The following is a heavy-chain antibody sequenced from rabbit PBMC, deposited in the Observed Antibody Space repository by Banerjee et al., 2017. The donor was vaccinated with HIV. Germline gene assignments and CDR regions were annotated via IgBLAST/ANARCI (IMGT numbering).Heavy chain of an antibody. CDR3: ARYVRSGGAYGL. D-gene: IGHD1-1*01. CDR1: GFSFSSSYW. CDR2: IYTSSGST. Sequence: QSLEESGGGLVQPEGSLALTCRASGFSFSSSYWICWVRQAPGKGLELIACIYTSSGSTSYASWAKGRFTITRSTTLNTVTLQMTSLTAANTATYFCARYVRSGGAYGLWGQGTLVTVS. V-gene: IGHV1S43*01. J-gene: IGHJ4*01.